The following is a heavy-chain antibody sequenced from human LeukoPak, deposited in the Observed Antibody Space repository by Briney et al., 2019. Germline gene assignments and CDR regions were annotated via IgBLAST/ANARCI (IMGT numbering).Heavy chain of an antibody. CDR2: INSDGSTT. Sequence: PGGSLRLSCAASGFTFSSHWMHWVRQAPGKGLVRVSRINSDGSTTSYADSVKGRFTISRDNAKNSLYLQMNSLRAEDTAVYYCARDRGQFSRRNFDYWGQGTLVTVSS. J-gene: IGHJ4*02. V-gene: IGHV3-74*01. CDR1: GFTFSSHW. CDR3: ARDRGQFSRRNFDY. D-gene: IGHD3-3*01.